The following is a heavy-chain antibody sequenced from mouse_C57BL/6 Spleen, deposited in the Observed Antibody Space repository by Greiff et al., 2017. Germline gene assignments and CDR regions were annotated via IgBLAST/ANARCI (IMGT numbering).Heavy chain of an antibody. CDR3: VRQVYYYAMDY. CDR1: GFSFNTYA. J-gene: IGHJ4*01. Sequence: EVKLQESGGGLVQPKGSLKLSCAASGFSFNTYAMNWVRQAPGKGLEWVARIRSKSNNYATYYADSVKDRFTISRDDSESMLYLQMNNLKTEDTAMYYCVRQVYYYAMDYWGQGTSVTVSS. CDR2: IRSKSNNYAT. D-gene: IGHD2-10*02. V-gene: IGHV10-1*01.